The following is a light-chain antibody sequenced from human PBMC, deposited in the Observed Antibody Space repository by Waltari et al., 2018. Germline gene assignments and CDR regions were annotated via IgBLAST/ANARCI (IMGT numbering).Light chain of an antibody. CDR2: WAS. CDR3: HQHYTTPWT. Sequence: DIAMTQSPDSLAVSLGERATINCKSSLSVLYTDNNKNYLTWYQQKPGQPPQLLISWASTRESGVPDRFIGSGSGTDFTLTISSLQAEDVAVYYCHQHYTTPWTFGQGTQVEL. V-gene: IGKV4-1*01. J-gene: IGKJ1*01. CDR1: LSVLYTDNNKNY.